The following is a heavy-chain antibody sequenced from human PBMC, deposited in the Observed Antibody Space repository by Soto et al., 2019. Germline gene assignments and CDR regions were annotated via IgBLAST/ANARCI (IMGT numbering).Heavy chain of an antibody. CDR1: GGSISSSSYY. CDR2: IYYSGST. V-gene: IGHV4-39*01. J-gene: IGHJ6*02. D-gene: IGHD5-18*01. CDR3: ACIFSGGYGYGFYYYGMDV. Sequence: QLQLQESGPGLVKPSETLSLTCTVSGGSISSSSYYWGWIRQPPGKGLEWIGCIYYSGSTYYNPSLMSRVTISVDTSKNQFSLKLSSVTAADTAVYYCACIFSGGYGYGFYYYGMDVWGQGTTVTVSS.